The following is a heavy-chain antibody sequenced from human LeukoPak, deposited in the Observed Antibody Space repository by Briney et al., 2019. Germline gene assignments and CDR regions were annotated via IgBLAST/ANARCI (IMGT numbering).Heavy chain of an antibody. D-gene: IGHD2-21*01. CDR3: ARVKGSGGDYNAIASAIDM. V-gene: IGHV4-34*01. Sequence: SETLSLTCAVYGGSFSGYYWSWIRQPPGKGLEWIGEINHSGSTNYNPSLKSRVTISVDTSKNQFSLKLSSVTAADTAVYYCARVKGSGGDYNAIASAIDMWGQGTMVTVSS. CDR2: INHSGST. J-gene: IGHJ3*02. CDR1: GGSFSGYY.